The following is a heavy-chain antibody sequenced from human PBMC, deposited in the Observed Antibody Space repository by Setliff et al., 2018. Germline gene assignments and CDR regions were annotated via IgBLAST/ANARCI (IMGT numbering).Heavy chain of an antibody. D-gene: IGHD3-10*01. CDR3: ARDPVKQLVNWFDP. Sequence: PSETLSLTCTVSGASINSGYYWAWIRQSPGKGLEWIGSIYYSGSTYYNPSLKRRATISLDTSKNQFSLKLNSVTAADTAVYYCARDPVKQLVNWFDPWGQGTLVTVSS. V-gene: IGHV4-38-2*02. J-gene: IGHJ5*02. CDR1: GASINSGYY. CDR2: IYYSGST.